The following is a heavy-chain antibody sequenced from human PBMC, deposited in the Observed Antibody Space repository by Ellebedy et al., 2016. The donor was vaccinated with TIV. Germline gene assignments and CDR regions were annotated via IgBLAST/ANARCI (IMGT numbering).Heavy chain of an antibody. CDR2: IPSDGNDK. V-gene: IGHV3-30*18. CDR3: AKVYSGSDDY. Sequence: GGSLRLSXTASGLTFSSHGMHWVRQAPGKGPEWVSIIPSDGNDKYYADSVKGRFTVSRDNSENTLYLQMNSLRVEDTAIYFCAKVYSGSDDYWGQGTLVTVSS. CDR1: GLTFSSHG. J-gene: IGHJ4*02. D-gene: IGHD6-25*01.